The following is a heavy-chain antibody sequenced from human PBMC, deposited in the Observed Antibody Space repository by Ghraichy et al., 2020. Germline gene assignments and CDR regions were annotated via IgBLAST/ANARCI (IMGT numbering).Heavy chain of an antibody. V-gene: IGHV3-74*01. D-gene: IGHD6-13*01. Sequence: GVLRLSCAASGFTFSSYWMHWVRQAPGKGLVWVSRINSDASSTSYADSVKGRFTISRDNAKNTLYLQMNSLRAEDTAVYYCARGPEWSSSWHDYWGQGTLVTVSS. J-gene: IGHJ4*02. CDR3: ARGPEWSSSWHDY. CDR1: GFTFSSYW. CDR2: INSDASST.